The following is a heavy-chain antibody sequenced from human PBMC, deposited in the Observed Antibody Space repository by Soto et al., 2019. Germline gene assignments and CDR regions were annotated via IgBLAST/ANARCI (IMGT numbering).Heavy chain of an antibody. J-gene: IGHJ6*02. Sequence: EVQLVESGGGLVQPGGSLKLSCAVSGFTFSVSAIHWVRQASGKWLEWVGRIRSKADNYATAYGASVKGRFSISRDDSKNTAYLQMSSLNTEDTAVYYCARLAEWEYYDGMDVWGQGTTVTVSS. CDR3: ARLAEWEYYDGMDV. CDR2: IRSKADNYAT. CDR1: GFTFSVSA. D-gene: IGHD1-26*01. V-gene: IGHV3-73*02.